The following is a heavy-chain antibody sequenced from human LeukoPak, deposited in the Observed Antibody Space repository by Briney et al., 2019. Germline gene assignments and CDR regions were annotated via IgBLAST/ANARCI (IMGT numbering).Heavy chain of an antibody. CDR2: IYSGGST. CDR3: AREGCEYSSSCFDY. CDR1: GFTLSSNY. V-gene: IGHV3-53*01. D-gene: IGHD6-6*01. J-gene: IGHJ4*02. Sequence: GGSLRLSCAPSGFTLSSNYMSWVRQAPGKGLEWVSVIYSGGSTYYSDSVKGRFTISRDNAKTTLYLQMNSLSAEDTAVYYCAREGCEYSSSCFDYWGQGTLVTVSS.